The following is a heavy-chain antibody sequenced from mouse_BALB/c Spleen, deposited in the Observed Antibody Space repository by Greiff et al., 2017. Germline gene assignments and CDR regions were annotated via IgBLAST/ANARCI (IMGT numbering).Heavy chain of an antibody. CDR3: ARVETGRATMDY. Sequence: EVKLMESGGGLVKPGGSLKLSCAASGFTFSSYAMSWVRQTPEKRLEWVASISSGGSTYYPDSVKGRFTISRDNARNILYLQMSSLRSEDTAMYFCARVETGRATMDYWGQGTSVTVSS. CDR2: ISSGGST. V-gene: IGHV5-6-5*01. CDR1: GFTFSSYA. J-gene: IGHJ4*01. D-gene: IGHD3-2*01.